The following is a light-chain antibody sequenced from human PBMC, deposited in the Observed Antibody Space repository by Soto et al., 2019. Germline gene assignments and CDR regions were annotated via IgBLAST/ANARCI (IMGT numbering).Light chain of an antibody. CDR3: QQYGSSPIT. Sequence: VVLTQSPGALPLSPGAGATLACRASQSIMNNYLAWYQQKPGQAPRLLIDGSSNRATGIPDRFSGSGSGTEFSLAMSRMEPEDFAVYYCQQYGSSPITLGQGTRLEIK. CDR1: QSIMNNY. V-gene: IGKV3-20*01. CDR2: GSS. J-gene: IGKJ5*01.